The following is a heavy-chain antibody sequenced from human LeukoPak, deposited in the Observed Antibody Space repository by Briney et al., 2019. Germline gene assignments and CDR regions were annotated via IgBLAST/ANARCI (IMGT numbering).Heavy chain of an antibody. Sequence: GGSLRLSCAASGFTFSSYGMHWVRQAPGKGLEWVAVISYDGSNKYYADSVKGRFTISRDNSKNTLYLQMNSLRAEDTAVYYCARGVVINYFDYWGQGTLVTVSS. D-gene: IGHD3-22*01. J-gene: IGHJ4*02. CDR3: ARGVVINYFDY. V-gene: IGHV3-30*19. CDR2: ISYDGSNK. CDR1: GFTFSSYG.